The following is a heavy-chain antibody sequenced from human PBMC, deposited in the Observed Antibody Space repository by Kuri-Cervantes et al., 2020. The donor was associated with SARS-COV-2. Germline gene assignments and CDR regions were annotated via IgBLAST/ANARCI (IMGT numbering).Heavy chain of an antibody. Sequence: GESLKISCAVSGFTFGHYAMHWVRQPPGKGLEWLAVVPYDGNTQYYADSVKGRFTISRDNSANTLYLQMDSLTYEDTAVYFCARSGVVTDYFDSWAQGTLVTVSS. CDR3: ARSGVVTDYFDS. V-gene: IGHV3-30*04. CDR1: GFTFGHYA. J-gene: IGHJ4*02. CDR2: VPYDGNTQ. D-gene: IGHD2-21*02.